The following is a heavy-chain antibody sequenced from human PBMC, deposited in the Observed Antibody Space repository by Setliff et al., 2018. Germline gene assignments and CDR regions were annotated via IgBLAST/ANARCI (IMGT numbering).Heavy chain of an antibody. V-gene: IGHV3-48*01. CDR2: ISSSSSTI. Sequence: GGSLRLSCAASGFTFTDYSMNWVRQAPGKGLEWVSYISSSSSTIYYAGSVKGRFTISRDNAKNSLYLQMNSLRAEDTAVYYCSRSNSGKHDYWGQGTLVTVSS. D-gene: IGHD1-1*01. CDR3: SRSNSGKHDY. CDR1: GFTFTDYS. J-gene: IGHJ4*02.